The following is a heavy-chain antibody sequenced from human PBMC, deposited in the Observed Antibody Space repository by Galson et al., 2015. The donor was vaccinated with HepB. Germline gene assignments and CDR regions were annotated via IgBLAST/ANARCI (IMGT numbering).Heavy chain of an antibody. Sequence: SVKVSCKASGYTFTGYYMHWVRQAPGQGLEWMGWINPNSGGTNYAQKFQGWVTMTRDTSISTAYLQWSSLKASDTAMYYCARQRWLRRGDAFDIWGQGTMVTVSS. J-gene: IGHJ3*02. CDR1: GYTFTGYY. D-gene: IGHD5-12*01. CDR2: INPNSGGT. CDR3: ARQRWLRRGDAFDI. V-gene: IGHV1-2*04.